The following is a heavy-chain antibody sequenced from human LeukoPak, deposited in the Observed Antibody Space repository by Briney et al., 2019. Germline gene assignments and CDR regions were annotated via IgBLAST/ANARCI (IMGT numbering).Heavy chain of an antibody. Sequence: ASVKVSCKASGYTFTSYAMHWVRQAPGQRLEWMGWINAGNGNTKYSQKFQGRETITRDTSASTAYMELSSLRSEDTAVYYCAGKYDYGDRSLGDWGQGTLVTVSS. CDR3: AGKYDYGDRSLGD. CDR1: GYTFTSYA. CDR2: INAGNGNT. J-gene: IGHJ4*02. D-gene: IGHD4-17*01. V-gene: IGHV1-3*01.